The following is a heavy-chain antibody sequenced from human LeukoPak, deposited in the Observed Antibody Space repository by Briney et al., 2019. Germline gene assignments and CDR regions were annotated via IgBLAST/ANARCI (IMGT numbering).Heavy chain of an antibody. D-gene: IGHD3-3*01. CDR2: IYSGGAT. V-gene: IGHV3-53*01. CDR3: ARGYEVFAY. J-gene: IGHJ4*02. CDR1: GFTFSSYA. Sequence: GGSLRLSCAASGFTFSSYAMSWVRLAPGKGLEWVSVIYSGGATYYADSVTGRFTISRDNSKNTLYLQMNSLRAEDTAVYYCARGYEVFAYRGQGTLVTVSS.